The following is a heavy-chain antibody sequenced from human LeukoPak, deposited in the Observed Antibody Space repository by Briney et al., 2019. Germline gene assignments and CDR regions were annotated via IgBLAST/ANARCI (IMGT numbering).Heavy chain of an antibody. Sequence: GGSLRLSCAASGFTFSTFAMIWVRQPPGKGLEWVSSIFPSGGEIHYADSVRGRFTISRDNSKNTLYLQMNSLRAEDTALYYCAKPHFDYWGQGTLVTVSS. V-gene: IGHV3-23*01. CDR3: AKPHFDY. CDR1: GFTFSTFA. CDR2: IFPSGGEI. J-gene: IGHJ4*02.